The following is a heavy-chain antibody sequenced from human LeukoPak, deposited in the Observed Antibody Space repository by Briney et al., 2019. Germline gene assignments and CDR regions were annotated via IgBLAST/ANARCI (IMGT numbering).Heavy chain of an antibody. CDR1: GITFSSYG. CDR3: KKHWVSMIVVVSLFGYYYYYMDV. J-gene: IGHJ6*03. V-gene: IGHV3-30*02. Sequence: GGSLRLSCAASGITFSSYGMHWVRQAPDKGLEWVAFIRHEGNNKYYADSVKGRFTISRDNSKNTLYLQMDNLRAEDTAVYYCKKHWVSMIVVVSLFGYYYYYMDVWGKGTTVTVSS. CDR2: IRHEGNNK. D-gene: IGHD3-22*01.